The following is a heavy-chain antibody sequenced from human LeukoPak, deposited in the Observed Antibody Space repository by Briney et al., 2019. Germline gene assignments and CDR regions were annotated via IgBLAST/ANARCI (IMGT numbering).Heavy chain of an antibody. V-gene: IGHV4-59*01. Sequence: SETLSLTCTVSGGSISSYYWSWIRQPPGKGLEWIGYIYYSGSTNYNPSLKSRVTISVDTSKNQFSLKLSSVTAADTAVYYCARAGGIWFGELLPYNWFDPWGQGTLVTVSS. J-gene: IGHJ5*02. CDR2: IYYSGST. CDR1: GGSISSYY. D-gene: IGHD3-10*01. CDR3: ARAGGIWFGELLPYNWFDP.